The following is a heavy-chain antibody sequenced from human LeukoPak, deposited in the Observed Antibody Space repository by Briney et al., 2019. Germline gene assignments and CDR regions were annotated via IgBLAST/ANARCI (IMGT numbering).Heavy chain of an antibody. CDR3: ARGIAAGFDP. D-gene: IGHD6-25*01. CDR1: GYTFTSYD. V-gene: IGHV1-8*01. Sequence: ASVNVSFTASGYTFTSYDINWVRQATGQGLEWMGWMNPNSGNTGYAQKFQGRVTMTRNTSISTAYMELSSLRSEDTAVYYCARGIAAGFDPWGQGTLVTVSS. CDR2: MNPNSGNT. J-gene: IGHJ5*02.